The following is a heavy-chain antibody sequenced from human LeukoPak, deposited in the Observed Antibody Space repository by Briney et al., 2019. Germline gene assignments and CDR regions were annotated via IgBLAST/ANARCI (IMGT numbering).Heavy chain of an antibody. V-gene: IGHV3-66*01. J-gene: IGHJ3*01. CDR2: IYSGGST. D-gene: IGHD1-26*01. CDR3: ARDIEIST. CDR1: GFTVSRNY. Sequence: GGSLRLSCAASGFTVSRNYMTWVRQAPGKGLEWVSVIYSGGSTHYADSVKGRFTISRDTSKNTVYLQMNSLRAEDTAIYHCARDIEISTWGLGTMVTVSS.